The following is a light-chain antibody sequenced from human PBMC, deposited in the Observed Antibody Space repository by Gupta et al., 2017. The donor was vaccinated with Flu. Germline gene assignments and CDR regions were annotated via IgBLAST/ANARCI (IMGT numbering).Light chain of an antibody. J-gene: IGLJ2*01. CDR2: DVT. CDR3: SAYISTTLDVV. Sequence: QSALTQPASVSGSPGQSITISCTGISSDVGGYDDVSWYQQHPGKAPKLMIYDVTNRPSGVSNRFSGSKSGNTASLTISGLQAEDEADYHCSAYISTTLDVVFGGGTKLTVL. CDR1: SSDVGGYDD. V-gene: IGLV2-14*01.